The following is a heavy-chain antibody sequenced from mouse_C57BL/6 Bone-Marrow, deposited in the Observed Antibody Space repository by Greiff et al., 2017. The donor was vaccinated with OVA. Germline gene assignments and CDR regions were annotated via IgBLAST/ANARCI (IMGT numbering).Heavy chain of an antibody. D-gene: IGHD3-2*02. CDR1: GYAFSSSW. CDR2: IYPGDGDT. Sequence: QVHVKQSGPELVKPGASVKISCKASGYAFSSSWMNWVKQRPGKGLEWIGRIYPGDGDTNYNGKFKGKATLTADKSSSTAYMQLSSLTSEDSAVDFCARQAAQASWFAYWGQGTLVTVSA. J-gene: IGHJ3*01. V-gene: IGHV1-82*01. CDR3: ARQAAQASWFAY.